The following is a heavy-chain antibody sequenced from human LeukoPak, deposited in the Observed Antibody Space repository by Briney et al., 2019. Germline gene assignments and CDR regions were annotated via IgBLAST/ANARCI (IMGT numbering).Heavy chain of an antibody. D-gene: IGHD5-24*01. Sequence: SETLSLTCTVPGGSISSSSYYWGWIRQPPGKGLGWLGSIYYSGSTYYHPSLKSRVTISVDTAKNQCSLKLSSVTAADTAVYYCARLSMATGADYWGQGNLVNVSS. CDR2: IYYSGST. CDR3: ARLSMATGADY. CDR1: GGSISSSSYY. V-gene: IGHV4-39*07. J-gene: IGHJ4*01.